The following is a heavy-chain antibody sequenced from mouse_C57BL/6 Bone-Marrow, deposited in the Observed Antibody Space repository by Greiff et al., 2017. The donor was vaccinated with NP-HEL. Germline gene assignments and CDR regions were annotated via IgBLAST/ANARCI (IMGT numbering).Heavy chain of an antibody. CDR1: GYTFTSYW. D-gene: IGHD2-2*01. CDR3: ARGSTMVTTPYCFDY. CDR2: IYPGSGST. Sequence: QVQLQQPGAELVKPGASVKMSCKASGYTFTSYWITWVKQRPGQGLEWIGDIYPGSGSTNYNEKFKSKATLTVDTSSSTAYMQLSSLTSEDSAVYCCARGSTMVTTPYCFDYWGQGTTLTVSS. V-gene: IGHV1-55*01. J-gene: IGHJ2*01.